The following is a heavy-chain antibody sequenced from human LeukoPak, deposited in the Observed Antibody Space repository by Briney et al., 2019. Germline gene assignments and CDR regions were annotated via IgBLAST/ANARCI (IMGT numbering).Heavy chain of an antibody. J-gene: IGHJ4*01. CDR3: ARSHRAAMVNFDY. CDR2: IYYSGST. CDR1: GGSISSYY. V-gene: IGHV4-59*08. Sequence: SETLSLTCTVSGGSISSYYWSWIRQPPGKGLEWIGYIYYSGSTNYNPSLKSRVTISVDTSKNQFSLKLSSVTAADTAVYYCARSHRAAMVNFDYWGQEPWSPSPQ. D-gene: IGHD5-18*01.